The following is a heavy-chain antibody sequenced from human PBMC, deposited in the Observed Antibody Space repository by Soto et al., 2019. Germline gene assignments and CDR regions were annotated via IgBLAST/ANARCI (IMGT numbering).Heavy chain of an antibody. CDR1: GFTFSSYA. Sequence: QVQLVESGGGVVQPGRSLRLSCAASGFTFSSYAMHWVRQAPGKGLEWVAVISYDGSNKYYADSVKGRFTISRDNSKNTLYRQMNSLRAEDTAVYYCARDRSSSGYYLDYWGQGTLVTVSS. CDR3: ARDRSSSGYYLDY. J-gene: IGHJ4*02. CDR2: ISYDGSNK. V-gene: IGHV3-30-3*01. D-gene: IGHD3-22*01.